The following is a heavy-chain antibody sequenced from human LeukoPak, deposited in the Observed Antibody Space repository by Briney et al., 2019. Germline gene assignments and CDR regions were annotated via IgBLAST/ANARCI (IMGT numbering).Heavy chain of an antibody. D-gene: IGHD3-22*01. J-gene: IGHJ4*02. CDR3: AREGGYYYDSSGYYEFDY. CDR2: ISYDGSNK. V-gene: IGHV3-30*03. CDR1: GFTFSSYG. Sequence: PGGSLRLSCAASGFTFSSYGMHWVRQAPGKGLEWVAVISYDGSNKYYADSVKGRFTISRDNSKNTLYLQMNSLRAEDTAVYYCAREGGYYYDSSGYYEFDYWGQGTLVTVSS.